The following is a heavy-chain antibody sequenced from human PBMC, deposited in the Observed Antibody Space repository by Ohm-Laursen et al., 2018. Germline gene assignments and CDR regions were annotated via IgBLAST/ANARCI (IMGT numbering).Heavy chain of an antibody. J-gene: IGHJ4*02. CDR3: ARDKRASSGTNPLWY. V-gene: IGHV1-18*01. D-gene: IGHD6-19*01. CDR1: GHIYG. CDR2: ISAYNGNT. Sequence: ASVKVSCKASGHIYGIGWVRQAPGQGLEWMGWISAYNGNTNYAQKLQGRVTMTTDTSTSTAYMELRSLRSDDTAVYYCARDKRASSGTNPLWYWGQGTLVTVSS.